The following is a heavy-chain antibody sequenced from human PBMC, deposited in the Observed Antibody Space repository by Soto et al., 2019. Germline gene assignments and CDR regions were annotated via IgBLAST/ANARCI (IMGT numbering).Heavy chain of an antibody. Sequence: QVQLVQSGAEVRKPGASVKVSCKASGYSFTNSAMHWVRQAPGQRLEWMGWINAGNGNTRYSRKFQGRVTITGDTSARTVYMDLSSLRSEDTAVYYCARLLSGYYAYSGQGTLVTVSS. V-gene: IGHV1-3*01. CDR1: GYSFTNSA. D-gene: IGHD3-22*01. CDR2: INAGNGNT. CDR3: ARLLSGYYAY. J-gene: IGHJ4*02.